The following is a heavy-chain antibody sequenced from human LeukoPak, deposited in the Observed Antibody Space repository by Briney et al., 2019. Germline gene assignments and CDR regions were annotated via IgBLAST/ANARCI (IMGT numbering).Heavy chain of an antibody. Sequence: SETLSLTCAVSGYSISSGFYWAWIRQPPGKGREWLGIIYYSGNTYYNPSLKSRLTISVDTSKNEFSLKLSSVTAADTAVYYCARDNGGDDPPTLDYWGQGTLVTVSS. CDR3: ARDNGGDDPPTLDY. CDR2: IYYSGNT. J-gene: IGHJ4*02. D-gene: IGHD2-8*01. V-gene: IGHV4-38-2*02. CDR1: GYSISSGFY.